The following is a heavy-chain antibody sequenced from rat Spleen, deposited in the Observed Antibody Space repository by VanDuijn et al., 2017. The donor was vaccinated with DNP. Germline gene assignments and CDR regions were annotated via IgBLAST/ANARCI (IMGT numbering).Heavy chain of an antibody. D-gene: IGHD5-1*01. J-gene: IGHJ2*01. V-gene: IGHV5-22*01. CDR3: KLGGAY. CDR2: ITYEGSST. Sequence: EVQLVESGGGLVQPGRSLKLSCAVSGFTFSDYYMAWVRQAPKKGLEWVASITYEGSSTYYGDSVKGRFTISRDNAKSTLYLQMNSLRSEDTATYYCKLGGAYWGQGVMVTVSS. CDR1: GFTFSDYY.